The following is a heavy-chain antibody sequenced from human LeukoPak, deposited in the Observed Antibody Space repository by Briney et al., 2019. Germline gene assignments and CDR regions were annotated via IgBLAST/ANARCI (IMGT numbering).Heavy chain of an antibody. CDR3: ARMVGYAYSDY. Sequence: SVKVSCKASGGSLSTYAINWVRQVPGRGLEWMGGIIPFYSATDYAQKLQGRVTITADESTNTAYMELNSLTSKDTAVYYCARMVGYAYSDYWGQGTLVTVSS. CDR1: GGSLSTYA. J-gene: IGHJ4*02. V-gene: IGHV1-69*13. D-gene: IGHD2-15*01. CDR2: IIPFYSAT.